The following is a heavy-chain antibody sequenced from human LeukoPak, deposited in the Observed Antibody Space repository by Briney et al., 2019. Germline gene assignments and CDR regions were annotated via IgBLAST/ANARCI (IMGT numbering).Heavy chain of an antibody. V-gene: IGHV4-59*08. CDR3: ARHTPGGDPLRFLSP. D-gene: IGHD3-3*01. J-gene: IGHJ4*02. Sequence: PSETLSLTCTVSGGSISSYYWSWIRQPPGKGLAWIGYIYYSGSTNYNPSLKSRVTISVDTSKNQFSLKLSSVTAADTAVYYCARHTPGGDPLRFLSPWGQGTLVTVSS. CDR1: GGSISSYY. CDR2: IYYSGST.